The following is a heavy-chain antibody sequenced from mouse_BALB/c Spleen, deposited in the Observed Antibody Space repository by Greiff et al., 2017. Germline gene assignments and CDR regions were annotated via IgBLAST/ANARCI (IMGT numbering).Heavy chain of an antibody. CDR1: GFSLTSYG. V-gene: IGHV2-2*02. CDR2: IWSGGST. J-gene: IGHJ4*01. D-gene: IGHD2-4*01. CDR3: ARSCSYDYAGDYYAMDY. Sequence: QVQLQQSGPGLVQPSQSLSITCTVSGFSLTSYGVHWVRQSPGKGLEWLGVIWSGGSTDYNAAFISRLSISKDNSKSQVFFKMNSLQANDTAIYYCARSCSYDYAGDYYAMDYWGQGTSVTVSS.